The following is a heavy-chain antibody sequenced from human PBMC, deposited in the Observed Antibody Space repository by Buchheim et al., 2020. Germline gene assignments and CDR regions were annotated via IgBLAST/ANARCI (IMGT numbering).Heavy chain of an antibody. CDR3: AKGKATPSDYYYYGMDV. V-gene: IGHV3-30*18. J-gene: IGHJ6*02. CDR1: GFTFRSYG. CDR2: ISYDGSDK. Sequence: QVLLVESGGGVVQPGRSLRLSCAASGFTFRSYGMHWVRQAPGKGLEWLAVISYDGSDKYYADSVQGRFTISRDNSKNTLYLQMKSRSAEDTAVFYCAKGKATPSDYYYYGMDVWGQGTT.